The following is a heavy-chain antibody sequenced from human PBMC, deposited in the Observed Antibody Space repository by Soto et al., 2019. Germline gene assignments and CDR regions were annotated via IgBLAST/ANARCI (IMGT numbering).Heavy chain of an antibody. CDR1: GYSFTSYW. Sequence: GESLKISCKGSGYSFTSYWISWVRQMPGKGLEWMGRIDPSDSYTNYSPSFQGHVTISADKSISTAYLQWSSLRSEDTAVYYCARSFVVVPAASTDYGYYGMDVWGQGTTVTAP. J-gene: IGHJ6*02. V-gene: IGHV5-10-1*01. CDR3: ARSFVVVPAASTDYGYYGMDV. D-gene: IGHD2-2*01. CDR2: IDPSDSYT.